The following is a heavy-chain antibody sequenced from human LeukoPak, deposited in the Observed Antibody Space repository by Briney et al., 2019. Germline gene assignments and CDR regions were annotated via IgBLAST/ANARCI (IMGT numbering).Heavy chain of an antibody. Sequence: ASVKVSCKTSGYSFTSYYIHWVRQAQGQGLEWMGWINPNSESANYAQKFHGRVTLTSDTSTRTAYMEISSLRLDDASFYYCSKHRHDFWSGYFNNWLDSWGQGTLVLVSS. CDR2: INPNSESA. V-gene: IGHV1-2*02. D-gene: IGHD3-3*01. CDR1: GYSFTSYY. J-gene: IGHJ5*01. CDR3: SKHRHDFWSGYFNNWLDS.